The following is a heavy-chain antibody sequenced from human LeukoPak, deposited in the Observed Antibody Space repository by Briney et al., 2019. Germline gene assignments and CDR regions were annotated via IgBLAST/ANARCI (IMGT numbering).Heavy chain of an antibody. Sequence: GGSLRLSCAASGVTFSYYWMHWVRQAPGKGLVWVSRIDSDGSSRSYAGSVKGRFTISRDNAKNTLYLQMNSLRAEDAAVYYCVREGGYDPFENWGQGTLVTVSS. CDR2: IDSDGSSR. J-gene: IGHJ4*02. CDR1: GVTFSYYW. CDR3: VREGGYDPFEN. D-gene: IGHD5-12*01. V-gene: IGHV3-74*01.